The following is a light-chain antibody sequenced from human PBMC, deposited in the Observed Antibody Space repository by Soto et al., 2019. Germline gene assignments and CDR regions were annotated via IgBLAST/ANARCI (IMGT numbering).Light chain of an antibody. CDR3: QQYASSPIT. CDR1: QSVRSHY. J-gene: IGKJ5*01. V-gene: IGKV3D-20*01. Sequence: EIVLTQSPATLSLSPGERATLSCGASQSVRSHYIAWYQQKVGRAPRLLIYEASTRATGIPDRFSGGGSGTHFTLTIRRMEPEDFALYYCQQYASSPITFDQGTRLEIK. CDR2: EAS.